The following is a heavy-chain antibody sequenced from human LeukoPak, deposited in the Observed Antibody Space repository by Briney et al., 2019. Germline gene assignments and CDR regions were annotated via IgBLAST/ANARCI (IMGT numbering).Heavy chain of an antibody. CDR2: IYTSGST. D-gene: IGHD3-22*01. CDR3: ARDISRYYYDSSGWFDY. V-gene: IGHV4-61*02. J-gene: IGHJ4*02. Sequence: SETLSLTCTVSGGSISSGSYYWSWVRQPAGKGLEWIGRIYTSGSTNYNPSLKSRVTISVDTSKNQFSLKLSSVTAADTAVYYCARDISRYYYDSSGWFDYWGQGTLVTVSS. CDR1: GGSISSGSYY.